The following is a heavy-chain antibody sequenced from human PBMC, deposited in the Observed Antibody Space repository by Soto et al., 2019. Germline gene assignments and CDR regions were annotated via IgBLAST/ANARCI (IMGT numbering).Heavy chain of an antibody. V-gene: IGHV3-21*01. D-gene: IGHD2-15*01. CDR2: ISSSSSYI. CDR3: ARGAAQNWFDP. CDR1: GFTFSSYS. Sequence: GGSLRLSCAASGFTFSSYSMNWVRQAPGKGLEWVSSISSSSSYIYYADPVKGRFTISRDNAKNSLYLQMNSLRAEDTAVYYCARGAAQNWFDPWGQGTLVTVSS. J-gene: IGHJ5*02.